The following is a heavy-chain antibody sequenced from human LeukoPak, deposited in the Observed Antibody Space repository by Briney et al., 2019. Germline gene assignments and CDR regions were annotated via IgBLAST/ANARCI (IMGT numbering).Heavy chain of an antibody. CDR1: GYTFTSYD. CDR3: AIVLTGYFSPYYMDV. CDR2: MNPNSGNT. J-gene: IGHJ6*03. Sequence: ASVKASCKASGYTFTSYDINWVRQATGQGLEWMGWMNPNSGNTGYAQKFQGRVTMTRNTSISTAYMELSSLRSEDTAVYYCAIVLTGYFSPYYMDVWGKGTTVTISS. D-gene: IGHD3-9*01. V-gene: IGHV1-8*01.